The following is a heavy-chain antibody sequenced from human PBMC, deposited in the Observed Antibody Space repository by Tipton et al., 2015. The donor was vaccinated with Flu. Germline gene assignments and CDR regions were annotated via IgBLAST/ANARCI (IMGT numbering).Heavy chain of an antibody. CDR3: ARTYYDTLTDYHTRGLDF. D-gene: IGHD3-9*01. Sequence: SLRLSCAASGFTFNLYAIHWVRQAPGKGLEWVAITSYDGNKYAFADSVKGRFTISRDNSKNTVYLQMNSLRVEDTAVYYCARTYYDTLTDYHTRGLDFWGRGSLVTVSS. CDR1: GFTFNLYA. J-gene: IGHJ4*02. CDR2: TSYDGNKY. V-gene: IGHV3-30-3*01.